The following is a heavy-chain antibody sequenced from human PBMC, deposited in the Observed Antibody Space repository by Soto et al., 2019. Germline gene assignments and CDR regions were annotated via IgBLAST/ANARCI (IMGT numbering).Heavy chain of an antibody. D-gene: IGHD3-22*01. V-gene: IGHV4-30-4*01. CDR2: IYYSGST. Sequence: SETLSLTCTFSGLSISRGDYYWSWIRQPPGKGLEWIGYIYYSGSTYYNPSLKSRVTISVDTSKNQFSLKLSSVTAADTAVYYCAREVIGVDVWGQGTTVTVSS. CDR1: GLSISRGDYY. CDR3: AREVIGVDV. J-gene: IGHJ6*02.